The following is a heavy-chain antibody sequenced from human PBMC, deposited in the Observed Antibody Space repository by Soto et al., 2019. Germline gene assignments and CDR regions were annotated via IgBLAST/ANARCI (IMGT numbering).Heavy chain of an antibody. Sequence: SETLSLTCTVSGCSVSSGSYYWSWIRQPPGKGLEWIGYIYYSGSTNYNPSLKSRVTISVDTSKNQFSLKLSSVTAADTAVYYCASTPYGGLDYWGQGTLVTVSS. CDR2: IYYSGST. V-gene: IGHV4-61*01. CDR1: GCSVSSGSYY. D-gene: IGHD5-12*01. CDR3: ASTPYGGLDY. J-gene: IGHJ4*02.